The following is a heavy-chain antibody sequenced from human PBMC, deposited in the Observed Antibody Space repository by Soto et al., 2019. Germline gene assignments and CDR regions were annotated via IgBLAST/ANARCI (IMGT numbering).Heavy chain of an antibody. V-gene: IGHV4-39*01. CDR2: MYYSGSS. CDR1: GGSTSDKSYF. J-gene: IGHJ4*02. Sequence: QVQLQESGPGLVKPSETLSLTCSASGGSTSDKSYFWGWVRQSPGKGLEWIGSMYYSGSSYYNPSLKSRVAISVDTSRNQFSLKLRSVTAADTAVYFCARQRLLRLKPDFDIWGQGTLVTVSS. D-gene: IGHD2-21*02. CDR3: ARQRLLRLKPDFDI.